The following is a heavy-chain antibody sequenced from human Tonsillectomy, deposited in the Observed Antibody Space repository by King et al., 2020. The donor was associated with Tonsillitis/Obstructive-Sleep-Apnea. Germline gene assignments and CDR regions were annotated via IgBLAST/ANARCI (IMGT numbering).Heavy chain of an antibody. Sequence: QLVQSGAEVKKPGESLKISCKGSGYSFTSYWIGWVRQMPGKGLEWMGIISPGDSDTRYSPSFQGQVTISADKSISTAYLQWSSLKASGTAMYYCARRPEVYYYYMDVWGKGTTVTVSS. CDR2: ISPGDSDT. J-gene: IGHJ6*03. V-gene: IGHV5-51*01. CDR1: GYSFTSYW. CDR3: ARRPEVYYYYMDV.